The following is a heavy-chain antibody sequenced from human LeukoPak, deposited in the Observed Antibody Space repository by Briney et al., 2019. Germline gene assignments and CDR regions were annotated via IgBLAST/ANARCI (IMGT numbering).Heavy chain of an antibody. J-gene: IGHJ5*02. Sequence: SETLSLTCTVSGGSISSYYWSWIRQPPGKGLEWIGYIYYSGSTNYNPSLKSRVTISVDTSKNQFSLKLSSVTAADTAVYYCARDRRQWPGELDPWGQGTLVTVSS. CDR3: ARDRRQWPGELDP. D-gene: IGHD6-19*01. V-gene: IGHV4-59*01. CDR2: IYYSGST. CDR1: GGSISSYY.